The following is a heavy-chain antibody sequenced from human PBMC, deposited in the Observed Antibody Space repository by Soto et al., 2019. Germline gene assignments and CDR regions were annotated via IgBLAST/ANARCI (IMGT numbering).Heavy chain of an antibody. Sequence: PGGSLRLSCVVSGFTFSRYWMSWVRQAPGKGLEWVANIKYDGSEKYHVDSVKGRFTISRDNDKNSLYLQMNNLRVEDTAVYYCVYDYGGQGGYWGQGTLVTVSS. CDR3: VYDYGGQGGY. J-gene: IGHJ4*02. CDR2: IKYDGSEK. V-gene: IGHV3-7*01. CDR1: GFTFSRYW. D-gene: IGHD4-17*01.